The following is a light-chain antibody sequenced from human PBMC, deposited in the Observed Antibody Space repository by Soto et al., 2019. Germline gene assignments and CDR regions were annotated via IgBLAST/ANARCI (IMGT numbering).Light chain of an antibody. CDR1: QTIPNC. CDR3: QQTHSPVWT. V-gene: IGKV1-39*01. CDR2: GAS. Sequence: DIQMTQSPSSLSASAGDRVTITCRTSQTIPNCLNWYQQKPGRAPNLLIYGASTLQSGVPSRFSGGGSGTDFALTINSLQPEDVATYYCQQTHSPVWTFGQGTKVEI. J-gene: IGKJ1*01.